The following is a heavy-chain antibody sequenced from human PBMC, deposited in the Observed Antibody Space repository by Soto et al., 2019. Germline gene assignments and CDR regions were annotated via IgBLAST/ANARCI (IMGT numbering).Heavy chain of an antibody. D-gene: IGHD1-26*01. Sequence: PGESLKISCKGSGYSFTSYWISWVRQMPGKGLEWMGRIDPSDSYTNYSPSFQGHVTISADKSISTAYLQWSSLKASDTAMYYCAREDFSGSYYHYYYYYGMDAWGQGTTVTVSS. J-gene: IGHJ6*02. CDR3: AREDFSGSYYHYYYYYGMDA. CDR1: GYSFTSYW. V-gene: IGHV5-10-1*01. CDR2: IDPSDSYT.